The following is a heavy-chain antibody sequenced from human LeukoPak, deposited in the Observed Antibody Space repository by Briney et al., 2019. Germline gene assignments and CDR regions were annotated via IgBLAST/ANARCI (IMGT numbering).Heavy chain of an antibody. J-gene: IGHJ4*02. V-gene: IGHV3-23*01. CDR3: ARRGAGSGGLDY. Sequence: GGSLRLSWAASGYTFTLHAMNWVRQAPEKGLEWVSAFTETGNKYYADSVKGRFTISRDTSKNTLFLQMNSLRAEDTALYYCARRGAGSGGLDYWGQGTVVTISS. CDR2: FTETGNK. CDR1: GYTFTLHA. D-gene: IGHD6-19*01.